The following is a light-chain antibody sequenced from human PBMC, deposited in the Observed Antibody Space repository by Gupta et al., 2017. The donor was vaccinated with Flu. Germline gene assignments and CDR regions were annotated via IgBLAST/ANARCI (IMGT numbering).Light chain of an antibody. CDR1: SSDVGGYNY. J-gene: IGLJ3*02. CDR2: EVG. V-gene: IGLV2-14*01. Sequence: QSALTQPASVSGCLGHSITIYCTGTSSDVGGYNYVSWYQQHPGKATKLMIYEVGNRPSGVSNLFSGSKSGKTASLTISGLQAEDEADYYCISYTSSSTLGVFGGGTKLTVL. CDR3: ISYTSSSTLGV.